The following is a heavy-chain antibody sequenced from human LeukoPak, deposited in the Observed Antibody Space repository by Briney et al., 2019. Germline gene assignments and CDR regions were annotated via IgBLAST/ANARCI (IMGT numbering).Heavy chain of an antibody. D-gene: IGHD2-2*01. Sequence: QPGGSLRLSCAASGFTFNGYAMSWVRKAPGKGLEWVSAISGSGGSTYYADSVKGRFTISRDTSKNTLYLQMNSLRAEDTAVYYCAKTTADYCSSTSCYADYWGQGTLVTVSS. J-gene: IGHJ4*02. CDR2: ISGSGGST. V-gene: IGHV3-23*01. CDR3: AKTTADYCSSTSCYADY. CDR1: GFTFNGYA.